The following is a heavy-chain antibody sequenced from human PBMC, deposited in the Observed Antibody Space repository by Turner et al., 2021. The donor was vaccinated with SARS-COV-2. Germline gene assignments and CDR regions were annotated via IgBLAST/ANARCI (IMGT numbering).Heavy chain of an antibody. J-gene: IGHJ6*02. V-gene: IGHV4-39*01. Sequence: QLQLQESGPGLVKPSVTLSLTCTVSGGSISSSSYYWGWIRQPPGKGLEWIGSIYYSGSTYYNPSLKSRVTISVDTSKNQFSLKLSSVTAADTAVYYCAGEVVVLTTTHYGMDVWGQGTTVTVSS. CDR3: AGEVVVLTTTHYGMDV. CDR2: IYYSGST. CDR1: GGSISSSSYY. D-gene: IGHD1-26*01.